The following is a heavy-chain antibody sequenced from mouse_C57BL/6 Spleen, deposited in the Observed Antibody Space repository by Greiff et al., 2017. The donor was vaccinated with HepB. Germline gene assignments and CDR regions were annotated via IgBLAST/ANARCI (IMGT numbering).Heavy chain of an antibody. V-gene: IGHV5-12*01. Sequence: EVNVVESGGGLVQPGGSLKLSCAASGFTFSDYYMYWVRQTPEKRLEWVAYISNGGGSTYYPDTVKGRFTISRDNAKNTLYLQMSRLKSEDTAMYYCARHGSYDHHYYAMDYWGQGTSVTVSS. CDR3: ARHGSYDHHYYAMDY. CDR1: GFTFSDYY. D-gene: IGHD2-3*01. CDR2: ISNGGGST. J-gene: IGHJ4*01.